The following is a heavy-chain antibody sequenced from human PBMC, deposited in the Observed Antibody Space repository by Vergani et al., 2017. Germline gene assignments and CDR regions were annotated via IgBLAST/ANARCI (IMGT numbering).Heavy chain of an antibody. J-gene: IGHJ4*02. CDR1: GGSFSGYY. CDR2: INHSGST. CDR3: ARAPIAVAGTGFDY. Sequence: QLQLQQWGAGLLKPSETLSLTCAVYGGSFSGYYWSWIRQPPGKGLEWIGEINHSGSTNYNPSLKSRVTISVDTSKNQFSLKLSSVTAADTAVYYCARAPIAVAGTGFDYWGQGTLVTVSS. V-gene: IGHV4-34*01. D-gene: IGHD6-19*01.